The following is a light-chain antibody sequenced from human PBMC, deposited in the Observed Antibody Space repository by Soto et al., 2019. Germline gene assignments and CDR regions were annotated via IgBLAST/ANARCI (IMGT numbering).Light chain of an antibody. Sequence: QSALTQPASVSGWPGQSITIYCTGTSSDVGGSNYVSWYQLSPGKAPQLLIYDVDRPSGFSSRFSGSKSGKTASLTISGLQAEDDADYYCNSYTSSGTVVFGGGTKLTVL. J-gene: IGLJ2*01. V-gene: IGLV2-14*01. CDR2: DV. CDR1: SSDVGGSNY. CDR3: NSYTSSGTVV.